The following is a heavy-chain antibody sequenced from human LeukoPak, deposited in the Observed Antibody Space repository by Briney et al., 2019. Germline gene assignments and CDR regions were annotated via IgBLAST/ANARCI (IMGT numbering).Heavy chain of an antibody. D-gene: IGHD3-3*01. J-gene: IGHJ4*02. V-gene: IGHV3-7*03. CDR1: GFTFGKYW. CDR3: ARDQYDTWSRRGNFDS. CDR2: IKLDGSEK. Sequence: GGSLRLSCVAFGFTFGKYWMSWVRQAPGKGLEWVANIKLDGSEKNYVDSVKGRFTISRDNTKNSLYLQMNSLRVEDTAVFYCARDQYDTWSRRGNFDSWGQGTLVIVSS.